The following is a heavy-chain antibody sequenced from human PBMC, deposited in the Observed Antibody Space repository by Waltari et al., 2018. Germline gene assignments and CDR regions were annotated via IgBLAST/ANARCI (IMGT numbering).Heavy chain of an antibody. CDR3: ARAYSGSLTSYYFDY. V-gene: IGHV1-69*05. D-gene: IGHD1-26*01. Sequence: QVQLVQSGAEVKKPGSSVKVSCKASGGTFSSYAISWVRQAPGQGLEWMGGSITSFGTANYAQKFQGRFTITTDEATITAYMELSSLRAEDTAVYYCARAYSGSLTSYYFDYWGQGTLVTVSS. J-gene: IGHJ4*02. CDR2: SITSFGTA. CDR1: GGTFSSYA.